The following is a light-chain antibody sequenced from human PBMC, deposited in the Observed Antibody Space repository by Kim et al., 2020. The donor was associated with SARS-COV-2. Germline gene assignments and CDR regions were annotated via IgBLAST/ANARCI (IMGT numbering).Light chain of an antibody. V-gene: IGLV3-19*01. J-gene: IGLJ2*01. CDR3: YSRDSSGNHVV. CDR2: GKN. Sequence: ALGQTVRITCQGDSLRNYYASWYQQKPGQAPVLVVYGKNKRPSGIPDRFSGSNSENTASLTITGAQAEDEADYYCYSRDSSGNHVVFGGGTKLTVL. CDR1: SLRNYY.